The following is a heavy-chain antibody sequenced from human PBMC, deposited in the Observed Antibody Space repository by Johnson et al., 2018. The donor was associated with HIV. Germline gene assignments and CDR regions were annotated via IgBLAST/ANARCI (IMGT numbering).Heavy chain of an antibody. CDR1: GFTLSSYA. Sequence: QVHLVESGGGVVQPGRSLRLSCAAPGFTLSSYAMHWVRQAPGKGLEWVAVISYDGSNKYYADSVKGRFTISRDKSKNTLYLQMNSLRAEDTAVYYCARGLWLTPDVFDVWGQGTMVTVSS. V-gene: IGHV3-30-3*01. CDR3: ARGLWLTPDVFDV. D-gene: IGHD6-19*01. J-gene: IGHJ3*01. CDR2: ISYDGSNK.